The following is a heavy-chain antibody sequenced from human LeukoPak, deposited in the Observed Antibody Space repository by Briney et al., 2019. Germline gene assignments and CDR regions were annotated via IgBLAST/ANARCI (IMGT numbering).Heavy chain of an antibody. Sequence: PGGSLRLSCAASGFTFSSYSMNWVRQAPGKGLEWVSYISSSSSTIYYADSVKGRFTISRDNAKNSLYLQMNSLRAEDTAVYYCARVGFTIFGVVTQYNWFDPWGQGTLVTVSS. J-gene: IGHJ5*02. CDR1: GFTFSSYS. CDR3: ARVGFTIFGVVTQYNWFDP. CDR2: ISSSSSTI. D-gene: IGHD3-3*01. V-gene: IGHV3-48*01.